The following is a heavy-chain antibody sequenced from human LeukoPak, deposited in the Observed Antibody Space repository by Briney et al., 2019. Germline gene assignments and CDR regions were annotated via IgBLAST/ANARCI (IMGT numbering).Heavy chain of an antibody. D-gene: IGHD3-10*01. V-gene: IGHV4-34*01. Sequence: PSETPSLTCAVYGGSFSGYYWSWIRQPPGKGLEWIGEINHSGSTNYNPSLKSRVTISVDTSKNQFSLKLSSVTAADTAVYYCARERASWGSGSYLAWFDPWGQGTLVTVSS. J-gene: IGHJ5*02. CDR3: ARERASWGSGSYLAWFDP. CDR2: INHSGST. CDR1: GGSFSGYY.